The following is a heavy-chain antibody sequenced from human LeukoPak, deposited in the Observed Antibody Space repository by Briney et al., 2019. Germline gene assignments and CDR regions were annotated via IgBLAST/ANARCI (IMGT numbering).Heavy chain of an antibody. V-gene: IGHV3-33*01. CDR1: GFTFSSYG. D-gene: IGHD3-22*01. J-gene: IGHJ4*02. CDR3: ARDYYDSSGYYYFDY. Sequence: PGRSLRLSCAASGFTFSSYGMHWVRQAPGKGLEWVAVIWYDGSNKYYADSVKGRFTISRDNSKNTLYLQMNSLRAEDTAVYYCARDYYDSSGYYYFDYWGQGTLVTVSS. CDR2: IWYDGSNK.